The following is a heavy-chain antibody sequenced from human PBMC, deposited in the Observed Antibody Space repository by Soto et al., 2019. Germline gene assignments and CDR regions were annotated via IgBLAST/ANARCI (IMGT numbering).Heavy chain of an antibody. Sequence: SETLSLTCAVSGGSISSGGYSWSWIRQPPGKGLEWIGYMYHSGSTYYNPSLKSRVTISIDRSKNQFSLKLSSVTAADTAVYYCARGRLVPAVNFDEWGQGALVTVSS. CDR1: GGSISSGGYS. J-gene: IGHJ4*02. CDR2: MYHSGST. V-gene: IGHV4-30-2*01. D-gene: IGHD2-2*01. CDR3: ARGRLVPAVNFDE.